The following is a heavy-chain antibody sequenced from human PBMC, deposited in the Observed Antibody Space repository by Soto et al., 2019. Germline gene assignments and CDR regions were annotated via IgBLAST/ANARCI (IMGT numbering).Heavy chain of an antibody. Sequence: SETLSLTCSVSGGSINSDEYYWSWIRQPPGEGLEWIGHIYYTGSTSYNPSLTGRLTISVDTSKNQFSLKLSSVSAADTAVYYCARDRCNSPDFLGSWGQGTLVTVSS. CDR1: GGSINSDEYY. J-gene: IGHJ4*02. D-gene: IGHD1-1*01. CDR2: IYYTGST. CDR3: ARDRCNSPDFLGS. V-gene: IGHV4-30-4*01.